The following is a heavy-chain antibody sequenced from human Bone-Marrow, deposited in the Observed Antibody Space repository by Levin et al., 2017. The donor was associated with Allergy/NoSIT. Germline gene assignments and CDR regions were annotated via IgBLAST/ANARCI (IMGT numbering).Heavy chain of an antibody. J-gene: IGHJ4*02. CDR1: GFTFSNAW. V-gene: IGHV3-15*01. Sequence: GESLKISCAASGFTFSNAWMSWVRQAPGKGLEWVGRIKSKTDGGTTDYAAPVKGRFTISRDDSKNTLYLQMNSLKTEDTAVYYCTTDQENYDYVWGSYRPIDYWGQGTLVTVSS. CDR3: TTDQENYDYVWGSYRPIDY. CDR2: IKSKTDGGTT. D-gene: IGHD3-16*02.